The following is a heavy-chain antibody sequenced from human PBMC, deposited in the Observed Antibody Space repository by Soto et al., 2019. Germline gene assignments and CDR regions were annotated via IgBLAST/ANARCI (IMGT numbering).Heavy chain of an antibody. CDR1: GGSISSSSYY. J-gene: IGHJ4*02. CDR2: IYYSGST. CDR3: ARWWFGEFFDY. Sequence: SETLSLTCTVSGGSISSSSYYWGWIRQPPGKGLEWIGKIYYSGSTYYNPSLKSRVTISVDTSKNQFSLKLSSVTAADTAVYYCARWWFGEFFDYWGQGTLVTVSS. V-gene: IGHV4-39*07. D-gene: IGHD3-10*01.